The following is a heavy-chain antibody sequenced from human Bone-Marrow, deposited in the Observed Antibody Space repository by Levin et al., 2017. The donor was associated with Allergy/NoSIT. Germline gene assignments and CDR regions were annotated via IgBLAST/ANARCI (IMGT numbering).Heavy chain of an antibody. V-gene: IGHV3-13*01. CDR2: IGVAGDT. Sequence: GGSLRLSCAASGFTFSTYDMHWVRQTTGKGLEWVSAIGVAGDTYYPDSVKGRFTISRENAKNSLYLQMNSLRAGDTAVYYCARAVTVDHDAFDIWGRGTLVTVSS. CDR1: GFTFSTYD. CDR3: ARAVTVDHDAFDI. J-gene: IGHJ3*02. D-gene: IGHD4-23*01.